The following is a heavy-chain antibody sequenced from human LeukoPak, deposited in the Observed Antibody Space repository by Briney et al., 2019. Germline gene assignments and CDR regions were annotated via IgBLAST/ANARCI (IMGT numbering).Heavy chain of an antibody. CDR3: ARGRRYHFDY. D-gene: IGHD1-1*01. V-gene: IGHV3-48*03. CDR1: GFTFSSYE. CDR2: ISSGGTSI. J-gene: IGHJ4*02. Sequence: PGGSLRLSCAASGFTFSSYEMNWVRQAPGKGLEWVSYISSGGTSIYYADSVKGRFTISRDNAKNSLYLQMNSLRAEDTAVYYCARGRRYHFDYWGQGTLVTVSS.